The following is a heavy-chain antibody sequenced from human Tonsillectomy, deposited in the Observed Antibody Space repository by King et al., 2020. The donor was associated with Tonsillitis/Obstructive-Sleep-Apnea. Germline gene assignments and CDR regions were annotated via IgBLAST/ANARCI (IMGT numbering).Heavy chain of an antibody. CDR2: ISYDGSNK. V-gene: IGHV3-30*01. D-gene: IGHD6-19*01. J-gene: IGHJ4*02. CDR3: ARAPGGWCVAALDY. Sequence: VQLVESGGGVVQPGRSLRLSCAASGFTFSSYAMHWVRQAPGKGLEWVAVISYDGSNKYYADSVKGRFTISRDNSKNTLYLQMNSLRAEDTAVYYCARAPGGWCVAALDYWGQGTLVTVSS. CDR1: GFTFSSYA.